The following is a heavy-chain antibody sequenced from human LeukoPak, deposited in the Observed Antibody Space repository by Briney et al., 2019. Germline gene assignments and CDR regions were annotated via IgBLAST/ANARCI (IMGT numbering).Heavy chain of an antibody. D-gene: IGHD3-22*01. J-gene: IGHJ4*02. CDR2: INNDGSTT. V-gene: IGHV3-74*03. CDR1: GFTFSSYW. Sequence: WESLRLSCAASGFTFSSYWMHWVRQAPGKGLVWVSRINNDGSTTTYADSVKGRFTISRDNAKKTLYLQMNRLRADDTAVYYCGVYYYDRKPLDYWGQGTLVTLST. CDR3: GVYYYDRKPLDY.